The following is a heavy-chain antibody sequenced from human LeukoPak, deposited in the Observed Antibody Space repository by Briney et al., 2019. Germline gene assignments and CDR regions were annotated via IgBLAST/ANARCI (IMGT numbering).Heavy chain of an antibody. CDR2: IRYDGSNK. CDR3: AKANFYGSGSYHDYFDY. CDR1: GFTFSSCG. V-gene: IGHV3-30*02. J-gene: IGHJ4*02. Sequence: PGGSLRPSCAASGFTFSSCGMHWVRQAPGKVLEWVAFIRYDGSNKYYVGSVKGRFTISRDNSKNTLYLQMNSLRAEDTAVYYCAKANFYGSGSYHDYFDYWGQGTLVTVSS. D-gene: IGHD3-10*01.